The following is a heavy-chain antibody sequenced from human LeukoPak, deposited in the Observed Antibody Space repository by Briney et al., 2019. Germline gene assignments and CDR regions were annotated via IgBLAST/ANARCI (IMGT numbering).Heavy chain of an antibody. Sequence: PGGSLRLSCAASGFTFSSYGMHWVRQAPGKGLEWVAVISYDGSNKYYADSVKGRFTISRDNSKNTLYLQMNSLRAEDTAVYYCAKDLPAMVRGAPDYWGQGTLVTVSS. J-gene: IGHJ4*02. D-gene: IGHD3-10*01. CDR2: ISYDGSNK. V-gene: IGHV3-30*18. CDR1: GFTFSSYG. CDR3: AKDLPAMVRGAPDY.